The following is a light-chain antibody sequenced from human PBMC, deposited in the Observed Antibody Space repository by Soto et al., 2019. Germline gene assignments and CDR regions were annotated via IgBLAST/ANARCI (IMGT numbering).Light chain of an antibody. CDR3: CSNAGANKV. V-gene: IGLV2-8*01. CDR1: SSNIGSYNY. J-gene: IGLJ2*01. Sequence: QSVLTQPPSASGSPGQSVTIPCTGTSSNIGSYNYVSWYRQYPGKAPKVVIFEVSKRPSGVPDRFSGSKSGNTASLTISGLQAEDEAHYYCCSNAGANKVFGGGTKVTV. CDR2: EVS.